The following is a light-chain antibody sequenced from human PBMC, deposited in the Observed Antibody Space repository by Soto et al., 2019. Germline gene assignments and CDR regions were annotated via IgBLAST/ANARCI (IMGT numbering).Light chain of an antibody. CDR3: QQHGSSPI. J-gene: IGKJ4*01. Sequence: EVVLTQSPGTLSLSPGERATLSCRASQDVSSILLAWYQQKPCQAPRLLIYGASSRATGITDRFSARGSWTDFTLAVSRVEPEDFAVYYCQQHGSSPIFCGGTKVEIK. CDR2: GAS. V-gene: IGKV3-20*01. CDR1: QDVSSIL.